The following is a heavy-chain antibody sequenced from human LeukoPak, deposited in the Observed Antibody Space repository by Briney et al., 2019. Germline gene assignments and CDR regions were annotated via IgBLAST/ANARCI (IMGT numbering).Heavy chain of an antibody. CDR1: GGSISSGGYY. V-gene: IGHV4-30-2*01. CDR2: IYHSGST. D-gene: IGHD2/OR15-2a*01. Sequence: PSETLPLTCTVSGGSISSGGYYWSWIRQPPGKGLEWIGYIYHSGSTYYNPSLKSRVTIPVDRSKNQFSLKLSSVTAADTAVYYCASVMIGSARDMDVWGKGTTVTVSS. CDR3: ASVMIGSARDMDV. J-gene: IGHJ6*03.